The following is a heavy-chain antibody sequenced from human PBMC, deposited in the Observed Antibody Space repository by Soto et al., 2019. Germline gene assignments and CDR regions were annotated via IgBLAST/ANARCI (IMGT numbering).Heavy chain of an antibody. Sequence: SETLSLTCTVSGGSISSYYWSWIRQPPGKGLEWIGYIYYSGSTNYNPSLKGRVTISVDTSKNQFSLKLSSVTAADTAVYYCARGGPMKDFDYWGQGTLVTVSS. D-gene: IGHD3-22*01. CDR1: GGSISSYY. CDR2: IYYSGST. J-gene: IGHJ4*02. CDR3: ARGGPMKDFDY. V-gene: IGHV4-59*01.